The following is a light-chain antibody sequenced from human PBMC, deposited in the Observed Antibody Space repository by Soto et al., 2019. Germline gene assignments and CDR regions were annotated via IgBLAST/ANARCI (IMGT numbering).Light chain of an antibody. CDR2: KAS. Sequence: DIQMTQSPSTLSASVGDRVTITCRASQNIDTWLAWYQQKPGKPPTLLMYKASILESGVPSKFSGSGSETEFTLTLSSLQPDDFANYYCQHHTTYSRTFGQGTKVDI. J-gene: IGKJ1*01. CDR1: QNIDTW. V-gene: IGKV1-5*03. CDR3: QHHTTYSRT.